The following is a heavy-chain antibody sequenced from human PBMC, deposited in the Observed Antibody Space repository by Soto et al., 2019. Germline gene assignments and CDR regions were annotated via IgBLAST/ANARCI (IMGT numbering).Heavy chain of an antibody. V-gene: IGHV4-59*01. J-gene: IGHJ3*02. Sequence: SETLSLTCTVSGGSISSYYWSWIRQPPGKGLEWIGYIYYSGSTNYNPSLKSRVTISVDTSKNQFSLKLSSVTAEDKAVYYCARGHYYDSSGYSLDAFDIWAQGTMVTV. D-gene: IGHD3-22*01. CDR3: ARGHYYDSSGYSLDAFDI. CDR2: IYYSGST. CDR1: GGSISSYY.